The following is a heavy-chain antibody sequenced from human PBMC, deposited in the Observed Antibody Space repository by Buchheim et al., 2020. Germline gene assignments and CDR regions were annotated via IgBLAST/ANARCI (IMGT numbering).Heavy chain of an antibody. CDR3: ACTIFGVVHPNFYYGMDV. Sequence: QVQLVESGGGLVKPGGSLRLSCAASGFTFSDYYMNWVRQAPGRGLQWVSYISSSGSTIYYADSVKGRFTVSRDNAKNSLYLQMNSLRAEDTAVYYCACTIFGVVHPNFYYGMDVWGPGTT. V-gene: IGHV3-11*01. D-gene: IGHD3-3*01. CDR2: ISSSGSTI. J-gene: IGHJ6*02. CDR1: GFTFSDYY.